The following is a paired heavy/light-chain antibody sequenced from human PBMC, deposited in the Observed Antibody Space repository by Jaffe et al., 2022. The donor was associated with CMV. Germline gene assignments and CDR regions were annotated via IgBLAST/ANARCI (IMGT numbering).Light chain of an antibody. J-gene: IGKJ1*01. CDR1: QSISNW. V-gene: IGKV1-5*03. Sequence: DIQMTQSPSTLSASVGDKVTITCRASQSISNWLAWYQQKAGKAPKLLIYKASSLESGVPSRFSGSGSGTEFTLSISSLQPDDFATYYCQQYSYNPWTFGQGTKVEIK. CDR2: KAS. CDR3: QQYSYNPWT.
Heavy chain of an antibody. D-gene: IGHD5-18*01. CDR3: ATTREPRGYSYVNGDFDC. CDR2: ISYSGGT. J-gene: IGHJ4*02. V-gene: IGHV4-39*01. Sequence: QLQLQESGPGLVKPSETLSLTCTVSGDSISSSINYWGWIRQPPGKGLEWIGSISYSGGTSYNPSLKSRVTIFVDTSKNQFSLELSSVTAADTAVYYCATTREPRGYSYVNGDFDCWGQGTLVTVSS. CDR1: GDSISSSINY.